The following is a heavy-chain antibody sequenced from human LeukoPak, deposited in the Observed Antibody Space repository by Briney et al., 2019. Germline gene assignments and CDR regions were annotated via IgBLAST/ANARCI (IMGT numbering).Heavy chain of an antibody. D-gene: IGHD2-2*01. CDR3: ARIGCSSSSCYGNSVDP. J-gene: IGHJ5*02. Sequence: GASVKVSCKASGYTFTGYYMHWVRQAPGQGLEWMGWINPNSGGTNYAQKFQGRVTMTTDTSTSTAYMELRSLTSDDTAVYYCARIGCSSSSCYGNSVDPWGQGTLVIVSS. CDR1: GYTFTGYY. V-gene: IGHV1-2*02. CDR2: INPNSGGT.